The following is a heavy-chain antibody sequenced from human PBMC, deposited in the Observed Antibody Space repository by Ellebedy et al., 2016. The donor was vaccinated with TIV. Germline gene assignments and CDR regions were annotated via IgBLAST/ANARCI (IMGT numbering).Heavy chain of an antibody. J-gene: IGHJ5*02. CDR3: AKVLFAFGEFESPFDP. D-gene: IGHD3-10*01. V-gene: IGHV3-30*02. CDR1: GFTFPSYG. Sequence: GGSLRLSCAASGFTFPSYGXHWVRPAPGKGLEWVTFIRYDGSDKYYADSVKGRFTVSRDNSKNTLTLQMNSLRLEDTAVYYCAKVLFAFGEFESPFDPWGQGTLVIVSS. CDR2: IRYDGSDK.